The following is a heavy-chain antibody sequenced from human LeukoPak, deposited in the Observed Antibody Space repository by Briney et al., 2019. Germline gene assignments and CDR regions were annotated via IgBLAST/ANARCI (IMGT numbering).Heavy chain of an antibody. CDR1: GYSISTGYY. CDR2: FYHGGST. J-gene: IGHJ4*02. V-gene: IGHV4-38-2*02. CDR3: AGGWLPDKNDF. Sequence: SETLSLTCTVSGYSISTGYYWDWTRQPPGKGLEWIGTFYHGGSTYYNPSLKSRVTISADTSNNHFSLRLTSVTAADTAVYYCAGGWLPDKNDFWGQGTLVTVSA. D-gene: IGHD5-24*01.